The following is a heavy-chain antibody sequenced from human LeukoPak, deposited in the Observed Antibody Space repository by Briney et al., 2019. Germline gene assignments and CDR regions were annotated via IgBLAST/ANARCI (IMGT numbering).Heavy chain of an antibody. J-gene: IGHJ5*02. CDR2: TYYRSKWYN. D-gene: IGHD3-10*01. CDR3: AREIGLLWFGELIHWFDP. V-gene: IGHV6-1*01. CDR1: GDSVSSNSAA. Sequence: SQTLSLTCAISGDSVSSNSAAWNWIRQSPSRGLEWLGRTYYRSKWYNDYAVSVKSRITINPDTSKNQFSLQLNSVTPEDTAVYYCAREIGLLWFGELIHWFDPWGQGTLVTVSS.